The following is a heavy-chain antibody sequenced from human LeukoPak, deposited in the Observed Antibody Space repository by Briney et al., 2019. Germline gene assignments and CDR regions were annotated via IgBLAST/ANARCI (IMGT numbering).Heavy chain of an antibody. CDR1: GYTFTSYG. D-gene: IGHD3-16*01. Sequence: ASVKVSCKASGYTFTSYGLSWVRQAPGRGLEWMGWISSYNGKTNYAQKFQGRLTMTTDTSTSTAYMELRSLTSDDTAVYYCARDITVVSLASIGFDYWSQGTVVTVSS. V-gene: IGHV1-18*01. CDR3: ARDITVVSLASIGFDY. J-gene: IGHJ4*02. CDR2: ISSYNGKT.